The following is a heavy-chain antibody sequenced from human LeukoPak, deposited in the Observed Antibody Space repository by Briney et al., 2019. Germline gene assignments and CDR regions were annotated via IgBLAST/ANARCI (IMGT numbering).Heavy chain of an antibody. D-gene: IGHD3-10*01. Sequence: SVKVSCKASGGTFSSYAISWVRQAPGQGIEWMGGIIPIFGTANYAQKFQGRVTITTDESTSTAYMELSSLRSEDTAVYYCASKMVRGESYDYWGQGTLVTVSS. CDR2: IIPIFGTA. V-gene: IGHV1-69*05. J-gene: IGHJ4*02. CDR1: GGTFSSYA. CDR3: ASKMVRGESYDY.